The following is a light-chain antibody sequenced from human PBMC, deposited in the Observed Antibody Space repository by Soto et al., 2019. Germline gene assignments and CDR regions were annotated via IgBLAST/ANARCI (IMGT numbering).Light chain of an antibody. CDR2: GAS. J-gene: IGKJ2*01. V-gene: IGKV1-5*01. CDR3: QQYNSYSLF. Sequence: DIQMTQSPSTLSASVGDRVTITCRASQSISNWLAWYQQKPGKAPKLLIYGASSLESGVPSRFSGSGSGTEFTLTISSLQPDAFATYYCQQYNSYSLFFGQGTKLEIK. CDR1: QSISNW.